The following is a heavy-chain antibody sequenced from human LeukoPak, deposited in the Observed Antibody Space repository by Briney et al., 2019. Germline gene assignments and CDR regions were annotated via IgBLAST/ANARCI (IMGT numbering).Heavy chain of an antibody. J-gene: IGHJ3*02. CDR1: GGSISSGYY. D-gene: IGHD5-24*01. Sequence: ASETLSLTCTVSGGSISSGYYWGWIRQPPGKGLEWIGSIYHSGSTYYNPSLKSRVTISVDTSKNQFSLKLSSVTAADTAVYYCERGDGRTIDAFDIWGQGTMVTVSS. V-gene: IGHV4-38-2*02. CDR2: IYHSGST. CDR3: ERGDGRTIDAFDI.